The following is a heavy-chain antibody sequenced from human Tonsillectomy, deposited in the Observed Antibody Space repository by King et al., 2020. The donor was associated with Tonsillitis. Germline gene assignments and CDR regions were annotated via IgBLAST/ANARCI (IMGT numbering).Heavy chain of an antibody. D-gene: IGHD6-13*01. J-gene: IGHJ5*02. V-gene: IGHV6-1*01. CDR3: EKARRSRWPGKNWFDP. CDR2: TYYRSKWYN. Sequence: VQLQQSGPGLVKPSQTLSLTCAISGDSVSSNSAVWNWIRQSPSRGLEWLGRTYYRSKWYNDYTISVKSRITINPDTSKNQFSLQLNSVTPEDTAMYYCEKARRSRWPGKNWFDPWGQGTLVTASS. CDR1: GDSVSSNSAV.